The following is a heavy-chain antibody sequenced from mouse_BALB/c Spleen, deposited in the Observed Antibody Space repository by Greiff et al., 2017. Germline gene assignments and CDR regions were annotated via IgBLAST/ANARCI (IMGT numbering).Heavy chain of an antibody. Sequence: GGGLVQPKGSLKLSCAASGFTFNTNAMNWVRQAPGKGLEWVARIRSKSNNYATYYADSVKDRFTISRDDSQSMLYLQMNNLKTEDTAMYYCVSRYFDVWGAGTTVTVSS. V-gene: IGHV10S3*01. CDR3: VSRYFDV. J-gene: IGHJ1*01. CDR2: IRSKSNNYAT. CDR1: GFTFNTNA.